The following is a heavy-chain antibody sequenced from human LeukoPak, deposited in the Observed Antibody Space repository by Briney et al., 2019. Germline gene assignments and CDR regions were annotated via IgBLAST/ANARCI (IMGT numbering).Heavy chain of an antibody. J-gene: IGHJ1*01. Sequence: PSETLSLTCIVSGGSISSGGYYWSWIRQHPGKGLEWIGYIYYSGSTYYNPSLKSRVTISVDTSKNQFSLKLSSVTAADTAVYYCASTYYDILTGYSPFQHWGQGTLVTVSS. CDR1: GGSISSGGYY. CDR2: IYYSGST. CDR3: ASTYYDILTGYSPFQH. D-gene: IGHD3-9*01. V-gene: IGHV4-31*03.